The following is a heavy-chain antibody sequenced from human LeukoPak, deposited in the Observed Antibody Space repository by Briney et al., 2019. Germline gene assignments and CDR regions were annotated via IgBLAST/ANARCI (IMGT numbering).Heavy chain of an antibody. CDR1: GFTFDDYA. V-gene: IGHV3-9*01. J-gene: IGHJ4*02. Sequence: GGSLRLSCAASGFTFDDYAMHWVRQAPGKGLEWVSGISWNSGSVGYADSVKGRFTISRDNAKNSLYLQMNSLRAEDTALYYCAKVRYSSSWYGYYFDYWGQGTLVTVSS. D-gene: IGHD6-13*01. CDR2: ISWNSGSV. CDR3: AKVRYSSSWYGYYFDY.